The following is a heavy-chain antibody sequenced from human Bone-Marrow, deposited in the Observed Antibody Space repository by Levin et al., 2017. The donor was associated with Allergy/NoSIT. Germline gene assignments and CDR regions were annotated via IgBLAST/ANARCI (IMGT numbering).Heavy chain of an antibody. V-gene: IGHV3-23*05. CDR1: GFTSGYFA. CDR3: VKMEQQLVHGTFQH. Sequence: GGSLRLSCAASGFTSGYFAMSWVRQSPKKGLEWVSSIVGSGSGTYYADSVRGRFTISRDETRDTIYLQMNNLSADDTALYYCVKMEQQLVHGTFQHWGRGTLVTVSS. CDR2: IVGSGSGT. J-gene: IGHJ1*01. D-gene: IGHD6-13*01.